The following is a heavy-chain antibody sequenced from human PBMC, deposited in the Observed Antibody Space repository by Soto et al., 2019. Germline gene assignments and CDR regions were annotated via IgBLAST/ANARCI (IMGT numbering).Heavy chain of an antibody. CDR3: ARDGGVATILLGY. V-gene: IGHV4-59*01. D-gene: IGHD5-12*01. CDR1: GGSISSYY. CDR2: IYSSGST. J-gene: IGHJ4*02. Sequence: SETLSLTCTVSGGSISSYYWSWIRQPPGKGLEWIGYIYSSGSTNYNPSLKSRVTISVDTSKNQLSLKLSSVTAADTAVYYCARDGGVATILLGYWGQGTLVTVS.